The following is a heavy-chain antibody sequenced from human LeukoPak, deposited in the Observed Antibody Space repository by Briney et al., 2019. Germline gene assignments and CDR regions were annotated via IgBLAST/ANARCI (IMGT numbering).Heavy chain of an antibody. CDR2: INASNGDT. V-gene: IGHV1-3*01. Sequence: ASVKVSCKSSGYTFTSYAMHWVRQAPGQKLEWMGWINASNGDTKYSQKFQGRVTITRDTSASTAYMELSSLRSEDTAVYYCARCGPGSTSCYNKGNIGMDVWGKGTTVTVSS. CDR1: GYTFTSYA. D-gene: IGHD2-2*02. J-gene: IGHJ6*04. CDR3: ARCGPGSTSCYNKGNIGMDV.